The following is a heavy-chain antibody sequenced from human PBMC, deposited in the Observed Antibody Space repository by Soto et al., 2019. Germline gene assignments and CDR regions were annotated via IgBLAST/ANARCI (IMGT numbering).Heavy chain of an antibody. CDR1: GYTFSDYG. CDR2: LSAYNGQT. CDR3: ARGGWNYVTGAFDV. V-gene: IGHV1-18*01. J-gene: IGHJ3*01. D-gene: IGHD3-16*01. Sequence: QGQLVQSGAEVKTPGASVKVSCHASGYTFSDYGINWVRQAPGQGLEWWAWLSAYNGQTHHVSTVPGRLTVTPYTSTTTAYLDLRSLRYDDTAVSYCARGGWNYVTGAFDVWGPGTMVTVSS.